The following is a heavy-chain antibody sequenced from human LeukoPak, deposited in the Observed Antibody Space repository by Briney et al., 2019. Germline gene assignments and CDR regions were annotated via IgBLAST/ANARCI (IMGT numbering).Heavy chain of an antibody. CDR1: GGSFSGYY. Sequence: SETLSLTCAVYGGSFSGYYWSWIRQPPGKGLEWIGEINHSGSSNYNPSLKSRVTISVDTSKNQFSLKLSSVTAADTAVYYCARGKRAQLSRTTGHSWFDPWGQGTLVTVSS. V-gene: IGHV4-34*01. D-gene: IGHD5-18*01. CDR2: INHSGSS. J-gene: IGHJ5*02. CDR3: ARGKRAQLSRTTGHSWFDP.